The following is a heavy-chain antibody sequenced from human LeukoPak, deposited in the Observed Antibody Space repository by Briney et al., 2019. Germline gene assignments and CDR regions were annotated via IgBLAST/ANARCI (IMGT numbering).Heavy chain of an antibody. CDR3: AELGITMIGGV. J-gene: IGHJ6*04. Sequence: GGSLRLSCAASAFTFRTYGMHWVRQAPGKGLEWVAFIQYDESIKLYVDSVKGRFTISRDNAKNSLYLQMNSLRAEDTAVYYCAELGITMIGGVWGKGTTVTISS. CDR2: IQYDESIK. CDR1: AFTFRTYG. V-gene: IGHV3-30*02. D-gene: IGHD3-10*02.